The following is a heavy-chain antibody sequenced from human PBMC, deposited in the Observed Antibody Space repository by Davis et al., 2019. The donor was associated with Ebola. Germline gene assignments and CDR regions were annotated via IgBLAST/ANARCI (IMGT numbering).Heavy chain of an antibody. D-gene: IGHD5-18*01. J-gene: IGHJ4*02. CDR2: INPSGGST. CDR1: GYTFTSYY. Sequence: ASVKVSCKASGYTFTSYYMHWVRQAPGQGLEWMGIINPSGGSTSYAQKFQGRVTITADKSTSTAYMELSSLRSEDTAVYYCARSNYSYGNYYFDYWGQGTLVTVSS. V-gene: IGHV1-46*01. CDR3: ARSNYSYGNYYFDY.